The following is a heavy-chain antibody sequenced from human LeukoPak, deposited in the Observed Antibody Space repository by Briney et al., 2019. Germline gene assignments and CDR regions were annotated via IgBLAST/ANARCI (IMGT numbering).Heavy chain of an antibody. J-gene: IGHJ4*02. CDR2: IWHDGSHK. CDR1: GFAFNTYA. Sequence: LSGGSLRLSCAASGFAFNTYAMHWVRQAPDQGLEWVALIWHDGSHKFYSNSVRGQFTISRDNSKNTVSLQMNNLRPEDTAVYYCAREIFGSGSSPDFWGQGTLVTVSS. V-gene: IGHV3-33*01. CDR3: AREIFGSGSSPDF. D-gene: IGHD3-10*01.